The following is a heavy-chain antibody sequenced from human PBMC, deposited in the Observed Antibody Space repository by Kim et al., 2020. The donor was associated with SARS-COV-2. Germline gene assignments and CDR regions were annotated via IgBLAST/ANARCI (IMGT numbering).Heavy chain of an antibody. Sequence: ASVKVSCKASGYTFTSYAMHWVRQAPGQRLEWMGWINAGNGNTKYSQKFQGRVTITRDTSASTAYMELSSLRSEDTAVYYCARGKPYGDGYNGDAFDIWGQGTMVTVSS. D-gene: IGHD5-12*01. V-gene: IGHV1-3*01. CDR3: ARGKPYGDGYNGDAFDI. CDR1: GYTFTSYA. J-gene: IGHJ3*02. CDR2: INAGNGNT.